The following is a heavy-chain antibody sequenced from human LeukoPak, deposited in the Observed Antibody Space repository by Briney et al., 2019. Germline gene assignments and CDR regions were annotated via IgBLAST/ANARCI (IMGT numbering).Heavy chain of an antibody. CDR1: GYTFTSYG. Sequence: ASVKVSCKASGYTFTSYGISWVRQAPGQGLEWMGWISAYNGNTNYAQKLQGRVTMTTDTSTSTAYMELRSLRSDDTAVYYCARDLPIAAAVPHNSYSMDVWGQGTTVTVSS. J-gene: IGHJ6*02. CDR2: ISAYNGNT. V-gene: IGHV1-18*01. CDR3: ARDLPIAAAVPHNSYSMDV. D-gene: IGHD6-13*01.